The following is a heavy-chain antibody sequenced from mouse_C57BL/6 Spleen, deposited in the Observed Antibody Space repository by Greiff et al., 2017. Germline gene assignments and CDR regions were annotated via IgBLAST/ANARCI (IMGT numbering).Heavy chain of an antibody. CDR3: AREGGTGHFDY. J-gene: IGHJ2*01. D-gene: IGHD2-14*01. Sequence: QVQLQQPGAELVRPGTSVKLSCKASGYTFTSYWMHWVKQRPGQGLEWIGVIDPSDSYTNYNQKFKGKATLTVDTSSSTAYMQLSSLTSEDSAVYYCAREGGTGHFDYWGQGTTLTVSS. CDR1: GYTFTSYW. CDR2: IDPSDSYT. V-gene: IGHV1-59*01.